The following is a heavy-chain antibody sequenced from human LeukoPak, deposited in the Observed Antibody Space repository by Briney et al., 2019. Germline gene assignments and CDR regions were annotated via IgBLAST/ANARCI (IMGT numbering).Heavy chain of an antibody. V-gene: IGHV3-23*01. CDR3: AEISGLYSSSWYSPYFDY. CDR2: ISGSGGST. CDR1: GFTFSSYA. J-gene: IGHJ4*02. Sequence: SGGSLRLSCAASGFTFSSYAMSWVRQAPGKGLEWVSAISGSGGSTYYADSVKGRFTISRDNSKNTLYLQMNSLRAEDTAVYYCAEISGLYSSSWYSPYFDYWGQGTLVTVSS. D-gene: IGHD6-13*01.